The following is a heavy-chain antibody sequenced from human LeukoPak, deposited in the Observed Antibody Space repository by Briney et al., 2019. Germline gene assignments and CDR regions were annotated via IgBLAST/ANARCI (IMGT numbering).Heavy chain of an antibody. CDR1: GFTFSNNW. Sequence: GGSLRLSCAASGFTFSNNWMTWVRQAPGKGLEWVSAISGSGGSTYYADSVKGRFTISRGNSKNTLYLQMNSLRAEDTAVYYCAKDSSVVEQLWLPGAFLDYWGQGTLVTVSS. CDR2: ISGSGGST. J-gene: IGHJ4*02. CDR3: AKDSSVVEQLWLPGAFLDY. V-gene: IGHV3-23*01. D-gene: IGHD5-18*01.